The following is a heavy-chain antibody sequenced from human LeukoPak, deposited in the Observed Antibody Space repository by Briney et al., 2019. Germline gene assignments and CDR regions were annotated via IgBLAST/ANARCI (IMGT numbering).Heavy chain of an antibody. CDR2: TYYSGRT. D-gene: IGHD2/OR15-2a*01. CDR1: GGSVSSSGYS. Sequence: PSETLSLTCTVSGGSVSSSGYSCNWIRQPPGKTLEWIGYTYYSGRTNYNPSLKSRVTISPDTSKNQFSLRLTSVTAADTAVYYCALRRLTSAQIIEDNWFDPWGQGTLVTVSS. J-gene: IGHJ5*02. CDR3: ALRRLTSAQIIEDNWFDP. V-gene: IGHV4-61*08.